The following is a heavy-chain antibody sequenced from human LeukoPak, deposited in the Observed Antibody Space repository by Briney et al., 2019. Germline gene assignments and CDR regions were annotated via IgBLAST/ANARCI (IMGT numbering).Heavy chain of an antibody. CDR2: SDTDDGET. V-gene: IGHV1-24*01. Sequence: ASVQVSCKVSGSTLSDLSIHWVHLDPGNRLEYIGGSDTDDGETFHAQNFQGRVTMIEDTFIDTAYMELSSLTSEDTAVYYCVTDRARLFWYFDLWGRGTLVTVSS. D-gene: IGHD2-21*02. CDR3: VTDRARLFWYFDL. CDR1: GSTLSDLS. J-gene: IGHJ2*01.